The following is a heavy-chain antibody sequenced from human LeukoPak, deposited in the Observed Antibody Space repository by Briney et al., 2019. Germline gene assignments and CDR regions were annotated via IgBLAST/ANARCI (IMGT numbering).Heavy chain of an antibody. V-gene: IGHV3-73*01. CDR1: GFTFSGSA. J-gene: IGHJ4*02. Sequence: GGSLRLSCAASGFTFSGSAMHWVRQASGKGLEWVGRIRGKANSYATAYAASVKGRFTISRDDSKNTAYLQMNSLKTEDTAVYYCTRRYYYDSSGSKYYFDYWGQGTLVTVSS. CDR3: TRRYYYDSSGSKYYFDY. D-gene: IGHD3-22*01. CDR2: IRGKANSYAT.